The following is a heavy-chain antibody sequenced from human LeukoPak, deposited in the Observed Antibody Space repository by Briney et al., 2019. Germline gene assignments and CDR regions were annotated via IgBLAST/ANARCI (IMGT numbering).Heavy chain of an antibody. CDR1: GFTFSSYG. D-gene: IGHD3-9*01. J-gene: IGHJ4*02. CDR3: AKVFDILTGYYISHFDY. CDR2: ISGSGGST. V-gene: IGHV3-23*01. Sequence: PGGSLRLSCAASGFTFSSYGVSWVRQAPGKGLEWVSAISGSGGSTYYADSVKGRFTISRDNSKNTLYLQMNSLRAEDTAVYYCAKVFDILTGYYISHFDYWGQGTLVTVSS.